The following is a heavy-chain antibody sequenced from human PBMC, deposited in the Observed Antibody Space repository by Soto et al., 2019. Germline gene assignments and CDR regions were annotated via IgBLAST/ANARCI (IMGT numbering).Heavy chain of an antibody. D-gene: IGHD6-19*01. J-gene: IGHJ4*02. Sequence: SETLSLTCAVYGGSFSGYYWSWIRQPPGKGLEWIGEINHSGSTNYNPSLKSRVTISVDTSKNQFSLKLSSVTAADTAVYYCARRPQGIAVAGYDYWGQGTLVTVSS. V-gene: IGHV4-34*01. CDR2: INHSGST. CDR3: ARRPQGIAVAGYDY. CDR1: GGSFSGYY.